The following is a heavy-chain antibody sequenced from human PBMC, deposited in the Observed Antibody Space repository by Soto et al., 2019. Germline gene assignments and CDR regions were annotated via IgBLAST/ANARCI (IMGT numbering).Heavy chain of an antibody. CDR1: GGSITSPNYF. Sequence: SETLSLTCSVSGGSITSPNYFWGWVRRAPGRGPEWIGNIFYNGRTDYRPSLQSRVTISVDTSRNQVSLRLASVTAADTAIYYCARGAVSAEDQSDWFAPWDHGTLVTVAS. CDR2: IFYNGRT. CDR3: ARGAVSAEDQSDWFAP. V-gene: IGHV4-39*01. J-gene: IGHJ5*02. D-gene: IGHD3-16*01.